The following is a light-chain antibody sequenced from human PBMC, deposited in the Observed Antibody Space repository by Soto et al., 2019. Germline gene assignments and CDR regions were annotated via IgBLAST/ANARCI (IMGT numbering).Light chain of an antibody. J-gene: IGKJ4*01. CDR2: DAS. Sequence: DIVMTQSPVTLSLSPGERATLSCRASQSVNSFLAWYQQKPGQAPRLLIYDASNRATGVPARFSGSGSGTDFTLTISSLEPEDFAVYYCQHRSKWPLTFGGGTKVDIK. V-gene: IGKV3-11*01. CDR1: QSVNSF. CDR3: QHRSKWPLT.